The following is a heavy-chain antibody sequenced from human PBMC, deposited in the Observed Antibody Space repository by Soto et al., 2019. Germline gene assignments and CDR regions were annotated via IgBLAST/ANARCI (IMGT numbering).Heavy chain of an antibody. V-gene: IGHV1-18*01. CDR2: ISAYNGNT. J-gene: IGHJ6*02. D-gene: IGHD6-13*01. CDR1: GYTFTSYG. Sequence: ASVKVSCKASGYTFTSYGISWVRQAPGQGLEWMGWISAYNGNTNYAQKLQGRVTMTTDTSTSTAYMELRSLRSDDTAVYYCARDLLYSSSWTRNYYYGIDVWGQGTTVTVSS. CDR3: ARDLLYSSSWTRNYYYGIDV.